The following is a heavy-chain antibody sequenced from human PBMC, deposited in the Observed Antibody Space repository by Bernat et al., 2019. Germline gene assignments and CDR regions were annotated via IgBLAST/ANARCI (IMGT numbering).Heavy chain of an antibody. J-gene: IGHJ4*02. CDR2: IRSKAYGGTT. Sequence: EVQLVESGGGLVQPGRSLRLSCTASGFTFGDYAMSWFRQAPGKGLEWVGFIRSKAYGGTTEYAASVKGRFTISRDNSKSIAYLQMNSLKTEDTAVYYCTRVKEMATIRAALFADYWGQGTLVTVSS. CDR1: GFTFGDYA. D-gene: IGHD5-12*01. CDR3: TRVKEMATIRAALFADY. V-gene: IGHV3-49*03.